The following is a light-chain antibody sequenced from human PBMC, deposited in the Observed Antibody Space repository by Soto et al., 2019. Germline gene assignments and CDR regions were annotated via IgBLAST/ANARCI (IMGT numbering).Light chain of an antibody. CDR2: DVS. J-gene: IGLJ1*01. CDR1: SSDVGGYNY. CDR3: GSYTSSSTHV. V-gene: IGLV2-14*01. Sequence: QSALTRPASVSGSPGQSITISCTGTSSDVGGYNYVSWYQQHPGKAPKLMIYDVSNRPSGVSNRFSGSKSGNTASLTISGLQAEDEADYYCGSYTSSSTHVFGTGTKVTVL.